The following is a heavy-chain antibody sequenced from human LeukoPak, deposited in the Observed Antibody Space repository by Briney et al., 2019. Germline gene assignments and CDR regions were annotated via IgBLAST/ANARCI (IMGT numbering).Heavy chain of an antibody. CDR1: GGSISSYY. J-gene: IGHJ3*02. D-gene: IGHD6-13*01. CDR3: ARSEPDTGIAAAGTESAFDI. Sequence: SETLSLTCTVSGGSISSYYWSWIRQPPGKGLEWIGCIYYSGSTNYNPSLKSRVTISVDTSKNQFSLKLSSVTAADAAVYYCARSEPDTGIAAAGTESAFDIWGQGTMVTVSS. CDR2: IYYSGST. V-gene: IGHV4-59*01.